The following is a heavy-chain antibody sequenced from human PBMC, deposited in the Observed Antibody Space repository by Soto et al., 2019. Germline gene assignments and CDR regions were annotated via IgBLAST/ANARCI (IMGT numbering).Heavy chain of an antibody. D-gene: IGHD6-13*01. CDR1: GGSFSVYY. CDR2: INHSGST. J-gene: IGHJ6*01. V-gene: IGHV4-34*01. CDR3: ARGRIAAAGTRFPRYYYGMDV. Sequence: SETLTITCAFYGGSFSVYYWSWIRQPPRKGLERIGEINHSGSTNYNPSLKSRVTISVDTSKNQFSLKLSSVTAADTAVYYCARGRIAAAGTRFPRYYYGMDVWGQGTPVTVSS.